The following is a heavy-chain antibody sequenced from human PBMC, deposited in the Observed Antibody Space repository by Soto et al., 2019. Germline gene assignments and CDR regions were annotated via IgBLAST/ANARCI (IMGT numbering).Heavy chain of an antibody. J-gene: IGHJ6*02. CDR2: IWYDGSNK. CDR3: ARDGPYLAAAGTSRDYYGMDV. CDR1: GFTFSSYG. D-gene: IGHD6-13*01. Sequence: PGGSLRLSCAASGFTFSSYGMHWVRQAPGKGLEWVAVIWYDGSNKYYADSVKGRFTISRDNSKNTLYLQMNSLRAEDTAVYYCARDGPYLAAAGTSRDYYGMDVWGQGTTVTVSS. V-gene: IGHV3-33*01.